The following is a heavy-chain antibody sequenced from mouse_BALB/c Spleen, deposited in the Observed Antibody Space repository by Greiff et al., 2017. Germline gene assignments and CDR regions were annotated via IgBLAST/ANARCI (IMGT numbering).Heavy chain of an antibody. CDR1: GFAFSSYD. Sequence: DVMLVESGGGLVKPGGSLKLSCAASGFAFSSYDMSWVRQTPEKRLEWVAYISSGGGSTYYPDTVKGRFTISRDNAKNTLYLQMSSLKSEDTAMYYCARHYYDSWFAYWGQGTLVTVSA. CDR3: ARHYYDSWFAY. CDR2: ISSGGGST. J-gene: IGHJ3*01. D-gene: IGHD1-1*02. V-gene: IGHV5-12-1*01.